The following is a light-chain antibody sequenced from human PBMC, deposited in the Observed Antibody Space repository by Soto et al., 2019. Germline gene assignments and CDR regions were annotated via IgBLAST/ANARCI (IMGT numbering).Light chain of an antibody. V-gene: IGKV3-11*01. CDR2: DAS. Sequence: EIVLTQSPATLSLSPGERATLSCRASQSVSSYLAWYQQKPGQAPRLLIYDASNRATGIPARFSGSGSGTDFTLTISSLEPEDFAVYYCNKRINSLLPFGQRTRLEIK. CDR3: NKRINSLLP. J-gene: IGKJ5*01. CDR1: QSVSSY.